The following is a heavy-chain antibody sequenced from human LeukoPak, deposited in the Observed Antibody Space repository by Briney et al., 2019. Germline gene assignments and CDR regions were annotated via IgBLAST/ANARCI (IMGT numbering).Heavy chain of an antibody. J-gene: IGHJ4*02. CDR3: ARDSRVSADY. Sequence: ASVKVSCKTSGYTFSGYYIHWVRQAPGQGLEWLGRIDPKSGGTSFAHNFQGRVTMTPDTSISTVYMDLSSLRSDDTAVYYCARDSRVSADYWGQGTLVTVSS. V-gene: IGHV1-2*06. CDR1: GYTFSGYY. CDR2: IDPKSGGT. D-gene: IGHD2-8*01.